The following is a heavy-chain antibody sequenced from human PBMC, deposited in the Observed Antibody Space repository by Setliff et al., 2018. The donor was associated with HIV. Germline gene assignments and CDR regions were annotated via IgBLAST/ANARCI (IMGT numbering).Heavy chain of an antibody. CDR2: VNPLLGLT. D-gene: IGHD6-19*01. J-gene: IGHJ4*02. CDR1: GYTFTDHH. V-gene: IGHV1-46*04. Sequence: ASVKVSCKTSGYTFTDHHIHWMRQAPGHGLEWIGIVNPLLGLTSHSQKLQGRVTLTWDTSTSTVYMELTTLRSEDTAFYYCARAPYRSGWYGVDYWGRGTLVTVSS. CDR3: ARAPYRSGWYGVDY.